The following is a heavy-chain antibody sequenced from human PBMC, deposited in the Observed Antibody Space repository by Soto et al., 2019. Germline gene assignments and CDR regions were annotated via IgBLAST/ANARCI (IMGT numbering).Heavy chain of an antibody. Sequence: EVQLVETGGGLIQPGGSLRLSCAASGFTVSSNYMSWVRQAPGKGLEWVSVIYSGGSTYYADSVKGRFTISGDNSKNTLYLQMNSLRAEDTAVYYCARDEVVAAAEGYYYYYGMDVWGQGTTVTVSS. D-gene: IGHD6-13*01. CDR1: GFTVSSNY. J-gene: IGHJ6*02. CDR3: ARDEVVAAAEGYYYYYGMDV. CDR2: IYSGGST. V-gene: IGHV3-53*02.